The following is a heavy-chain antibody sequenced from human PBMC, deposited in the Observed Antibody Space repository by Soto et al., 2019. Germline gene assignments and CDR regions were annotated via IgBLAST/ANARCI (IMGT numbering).Heavy chain of an antibody. J-gene: IGHJ6*02. CDR2: ISSSSSYI. D-gene: IGHD3-10*02. CDR3: AVSITMSRMDV. V-gene: IGHV3-21*01. Sequence: GGSLRLSCAASGFTFSSYAMHWVRQAPGKGLEWVSSISSSSSYIYYADSVKGRFTISRDNAKNSLYLQMNSLRAEDTAVYYCAVSITMSRMDVWGQGTAVTVSS. CDR1: GFTFSSYA.